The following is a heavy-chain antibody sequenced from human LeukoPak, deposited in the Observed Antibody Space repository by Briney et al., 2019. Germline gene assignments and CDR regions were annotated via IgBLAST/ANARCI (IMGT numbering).Heavy chain of an antibody. Sequence: QTGGSLRLSCAASGFTFRSYGMHWVRQAPGKGLEWVAVIWYDGSNKYYADSVKGRFTVSRDNSKNTLYLQMNSLRAEDTAVYYCARGKAKRNYYDSSGPRSEYFQHWGQGTLVTVSS. D-gene: IGHD3-22*01. CDR1: GFTFRSYG. V-gene: IGHV3-33*01. CDR2: IWYDGSNK. CDR3: ARGKAKRNYYDSSGPRSEYFQH. J-gene: IGHJ1*01.